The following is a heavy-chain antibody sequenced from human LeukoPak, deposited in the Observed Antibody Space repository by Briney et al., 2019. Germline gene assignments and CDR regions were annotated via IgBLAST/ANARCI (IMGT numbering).Heavy chain of an antibody. CDR1: GGSITGDSFY. CDR3: ARARDGLNAFDY. J-gene: IGHJ4*02. CDR2: VYTTGST. D-gene: IGHD5-24*01. Sequence: SETLSLTCTVSGGSITGDSFYWSWIRQPAGKGLEWIVRVYTTGSTSYNPSLKSRVTVSVDTSNNYFSLNLNSVTSADTAVYYCARARDGLNAFDYWGQGTLVTVSS. V-gene: IGHV4-61*02.